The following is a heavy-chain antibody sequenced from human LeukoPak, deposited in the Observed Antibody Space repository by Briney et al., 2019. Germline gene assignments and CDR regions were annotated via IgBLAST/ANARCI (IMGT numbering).Heavy chain of an antibody. CDR2: IKQDGSDK. J-gene: IGHJ4*02. CDR1: GLTFRNYW. D-gene: IGHD3-22*01. Sequence: PGGSLRLSCAASGLTFRNYWMSWVRQAPGKGLEWVANIKQDGSDKFYVDSVNGRFTISRDNAKNSLYLQMNSLRAEDTAVYYCAKASAMIVVVSKHFDYWGQGTLVTVSS. CDR3: AKASAMIVVVSKHFDY. V-gene: IGHV3-7*03.